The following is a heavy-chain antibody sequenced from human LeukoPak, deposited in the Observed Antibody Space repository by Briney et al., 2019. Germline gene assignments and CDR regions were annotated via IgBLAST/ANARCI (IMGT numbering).Heavy chain of an antibody. V-gene: IGHV1-69*05. CDR3: ARSSAYYHDSSGYYQDY. J-gene: IGHJ4*02. CDR2: IIPIFGTA. D-gene: IGHD3-22*01. Sequence: SVKVSCKASGGTFSSYAISWVRQAPGQGLEWMGRIIPIFGTANYAQKFQGRVTITTDESTSTAYMELSSLRSEDTAVYYCARSSAYYHDSSGYYQDYWGQGTLVTVSS. CDR1: GGTFSSYA.